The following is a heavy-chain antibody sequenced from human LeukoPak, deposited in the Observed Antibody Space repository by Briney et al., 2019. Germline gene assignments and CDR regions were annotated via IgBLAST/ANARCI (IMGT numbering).Heavy chain of an antibody. CDR1: GFTFHDYA. CDR3: AKDSEQWLERPIHECREQSQVGDS. Sequence: GGSLRLSCAASGFTFHDYAMHWVRHAPGEGLEWVSGISWNSGSIDYADSVKGRFTISRDNAKNSLYLQMNSLRAEDTALYYCAKDSEQWLERPIHECREQSQVGDS. J-gene: IGHJ5*01. CDR2: ISWNSGSI. V-gene: IGHV3-9*01. D-gene: IGHD6-19*01.